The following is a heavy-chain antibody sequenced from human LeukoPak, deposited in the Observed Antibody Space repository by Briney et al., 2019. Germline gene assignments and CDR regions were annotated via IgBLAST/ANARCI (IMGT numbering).Heavy chain of an antibody. CDR3: ARGITGTTRGSATTGYY. V-gene: IGHV1-2*02. CDR1: GSTFTGYY. Sequence: SKASGSTFTGYYMHWVGQAPGQGLEWMGWINPNSGGTNYAQKFQGRVTMTRDTSISTAYMELSRLRSDDTAAYYCARGITGTTRGSATTGYYWGQGTLVTVSS. J-gene: IGHJ4*02. D-gene: IGHD1-7*01. CDR2: INPNSGGT.